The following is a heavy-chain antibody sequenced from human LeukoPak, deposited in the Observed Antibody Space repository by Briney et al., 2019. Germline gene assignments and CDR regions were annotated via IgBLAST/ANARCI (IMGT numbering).Heavy chain of an antibody. CDR1: GFALSSYA. V-gene: IGHV3-23*01. Sequence: GGSLRLSCAASGFALSSYAMSWVRQAPGRGLEWVSAISNSGGSTYYADSVKGRFTISRDNSKNTLYLQMNSLRAEDTAVYYCAKDEYYDSHGATGYFDSWGQGTLVTVSS. CDR2: ISNSGGST. CDR3: AKDEYYDSHGATGYFDS. D-gene: IGHD3-22*01. J-gene: IGHJ4*02.